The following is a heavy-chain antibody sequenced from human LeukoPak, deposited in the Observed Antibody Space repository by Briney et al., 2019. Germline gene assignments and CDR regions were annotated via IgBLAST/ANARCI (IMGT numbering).Heavy chain of an antibody. V-gene: IGHV4-34*01. Sequence: PAETLSLTCAVYGGSFSGYYWSWIRQPPGKGLEWIGEINHSGSTNYNPSLKNRVTISVDTSRSQFSLKLSSVTAADTAVYYCATRSTGVAATFDSWGQGALVTVSS. CDR2: INHSGST. CDR1: GGSFSGYY. CDR3: ATRSTGVAATFDS. J-gene: IGHJ4*02. D-gene: IGHD2-15*01.